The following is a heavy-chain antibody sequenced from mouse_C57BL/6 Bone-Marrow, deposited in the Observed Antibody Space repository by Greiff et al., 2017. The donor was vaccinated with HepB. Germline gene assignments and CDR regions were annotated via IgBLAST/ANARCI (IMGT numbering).Heavy chain of an antibody. V-gene: IGHV5-9-1*02. CDR3: TRGPHYYEYDSRAY. J-gene: IGHJ3*01. CDR1: GFTFSSYA. CDR2: ISSGGDYI. D-gene: IGHD2-4*01. Sequence: EVQGVESGEGLVKPGGSLKLSCAASGFTFSSYAMSWVRQTPEKRLEWVAYISSGGDYIYYADTVKGRFTISRDNARNTLYLQMSSLKSEDTAMYYCTRGPHYYEYDSRAYWGQGTRVTVSA.